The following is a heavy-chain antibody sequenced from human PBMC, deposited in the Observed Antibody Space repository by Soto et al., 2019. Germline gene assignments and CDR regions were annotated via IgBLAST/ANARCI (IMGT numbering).Heavy chain of an antibody. D-gene: IGHD3-10*01. CDR2: IYPGDSDT. V-gene: IGHV5-51*01. CDR1: GYSFTSYW. CDR3: ARQSLTYYYGSGSPPFDP. Sequence: PGESLKISCKGSGYSFTSYWIGWVRQMPGKGLEWMGIIYPGDSDTRYRPSFQGQVTISADKSISTAYLQWSSLKASDTAMYYCARQSLTYYYGSGSPPFDPWGQGTLVTVSS. J-gene: IGHJ5*02.